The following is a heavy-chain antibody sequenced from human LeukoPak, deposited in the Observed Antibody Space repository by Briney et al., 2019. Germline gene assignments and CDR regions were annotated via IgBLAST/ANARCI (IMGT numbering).Heavy chain of an antibody. CDR3: ARDGYYYDSSGYYYYYYMDV. V-gene: IGHV3-48*03. J-gene: IGHJ6*03. D-gene: IGHD3-22*01. CDR1: GFTFSSYE. Sequence: PGGSLRLSCAASGFTFSSYEMNWVRQAPGKGLEWVSYISSSGSTIYYADSVKGRLTISRDNAKNSLYLQMNSLRAEDTAVYYCARDGYYYDSSGYYYYYYMDVWGKGTTVTVSS. CDR2: ISSSGSTI.